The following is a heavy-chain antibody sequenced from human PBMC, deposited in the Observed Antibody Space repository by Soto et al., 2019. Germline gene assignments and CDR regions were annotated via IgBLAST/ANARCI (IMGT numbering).Heavy chain of an antibody. CDR3: ARVPSPFDYYYAMDV. V-gene: IGHV4-30-4*01. CDR2: IFASSTT. D-gene: IGHD3-16*01. CDR1: GDSFSSGNRC. J-gene: IGHJ6*02. Sequence: PSETLSLTCTVSGDSFSSGNRCWSCIRPPPGKGLEWIGYIFASSTTYYNPSLRSRLTMSLDTSQNQSSLKLNSVTDADTAVYYCARVPSPFDYYYAMDVWGQGTTVTVSS.